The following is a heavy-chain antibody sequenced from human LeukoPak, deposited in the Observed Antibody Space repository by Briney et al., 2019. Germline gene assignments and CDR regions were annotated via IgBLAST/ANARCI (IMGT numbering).Heavy chain of an antibody. J-gene: IGHJ6*03. D-gene: IGHD3-10*01. CDR1: GYTFTGYY. CDR3: ARAPRVNYYYYMDV. Sequence: ASVKVSCKASGYTFTGYYMHWVRQAPGQGLEWMGWINPNSGGTNYAQKFQGRVTMTRDTSISTAYMELSRLRSDDTAVYYCARAPRVNYYYYMDVWGNGTTVTVSS. V-gene: IGHV1-2*02. CDR2: INPNSGGT.